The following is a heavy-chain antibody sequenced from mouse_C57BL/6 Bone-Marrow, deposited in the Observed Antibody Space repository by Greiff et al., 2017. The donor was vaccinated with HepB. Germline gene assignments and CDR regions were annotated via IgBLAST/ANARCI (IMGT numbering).Heavy chain of an antibody. V-gene: IGHV1-69*01. J-gene: IGHJ4*01. CDR2: IDPSDSYT. D-gene: IGHD1-1*01. CDR3: ARKGFIEYAMDY. Sequence: QVQLQQPGAELVMPGASVKLSCKASGYTFTSYWMHWVKQRPGQGLEWIGEIDPSDSYTNYNQKFKGKSTLTVDKSSSTAYMQLSSLTSEDSAVYYCARKGFIEYAMDYWGQGTSVTVSS. CDR1: GYTFTSYW.